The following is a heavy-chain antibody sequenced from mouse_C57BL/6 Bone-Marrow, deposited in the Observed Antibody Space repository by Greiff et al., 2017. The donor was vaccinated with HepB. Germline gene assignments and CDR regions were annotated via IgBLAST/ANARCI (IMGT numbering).Heavy chain of an antibody. D-gene: IGHD2-14*01. J-gene: IGHJ2*01. CDR1: GFTFSTSG. CDR3: ARDRFDYYFDY. Sequence: EVKLVESGGDLVKPGGSLKLSCAASGFTFSTSGMSWVRQSPDVRLEWVASISTGGTYTYYPDSVKGRFTISRDTATNTLFLLMTSLKSEDSAIYYCARDRFDYYFDYWGQGTTLTVSS. V-gene: IGHV5-6*01. CDR2: ISTGGTYT.